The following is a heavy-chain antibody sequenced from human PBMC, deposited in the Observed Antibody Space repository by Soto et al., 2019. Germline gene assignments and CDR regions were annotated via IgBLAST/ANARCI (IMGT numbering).Heavy chain of an antibody. D-gene: IGHD2-15*01. CDR1: GYTFTSYG. V-gene: IGHV1-18*01. J-gene: IGHJ3*02. Sequence: QVQLVQSGAEVKKPGASVKVSCKASGYTFTSYGISWVGQAPGQGLEWMGWISAYHGNTNYAQKLQCRVTMTTDTSTSTAYREMRTLRSDDTAVYYCARDGVAATLPFDIWGQVKMVTVSS. CDR2: ISAYHGNT. CDR3: ARDGVAATLPFDI.